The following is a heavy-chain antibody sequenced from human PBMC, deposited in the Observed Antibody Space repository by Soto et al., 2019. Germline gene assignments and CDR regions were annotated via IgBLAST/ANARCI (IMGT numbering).Heavy chain of an antibody. V-gene: IGHV3-11*06. CDR1: GFRVSDNY. Sequence: QVQLEESGGGLVEPGGSLRLSCAASGFRVSDNYMTWIRQAPGKGLEWVSYISSSGGYTNYADSVKGRFTISKDNAKNSLSLQMDSLRGEDTAVYFCARSTGRRQALRYDFGVDVWGQGTTVTVSS. CDR2: ISSSGGYT. CDR3: ARSTGRRQALRYDFGVDV. J-gene: IGHJ6*02.